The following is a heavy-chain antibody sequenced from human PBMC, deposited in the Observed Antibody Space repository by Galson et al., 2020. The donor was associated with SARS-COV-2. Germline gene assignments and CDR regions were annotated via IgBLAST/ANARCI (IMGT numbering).Heavy chain of an antibody. D-gene: IGHD6-19*01. J-gene: IGHJ4*02. CDR3: ARDATMYSSGWYAHFDY. Sequence: GGSLRLSCAASGFTFSSYGMHWVRQAPGKGLEWVAVIWYDGSNKYYADSVKGRFTISRDNSKNTLYLQMNSLRAEDTAVYYCARDATMYSSGWYAHFDYWGQGTLVTVSS. CDR2: IWYDGSNK. CDR1: GFTFSSYG. V-gene: IGHV3-33*01.